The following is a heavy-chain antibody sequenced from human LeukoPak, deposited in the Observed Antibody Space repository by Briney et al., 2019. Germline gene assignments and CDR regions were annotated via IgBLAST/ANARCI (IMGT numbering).Heavy chain of an antibody. J-gene: IGHJ4*02. Sequence: PGRSLRLSCAASGFTFSSYAMHWVRQAPGKGLEWVSGISWNSGSIGYADSVKGRFTISRDNAKNSLYLQMNSLRAEDTALYYCARYRWLVGFDYWGQGTLVTVSS. CDR1: GFTFSSYA. CDR2: ISWNSGSI. D-gene: IGHD6-19*01. CDR3: ARYRWLVGFDY. V-gene: IGHV3-9*01.